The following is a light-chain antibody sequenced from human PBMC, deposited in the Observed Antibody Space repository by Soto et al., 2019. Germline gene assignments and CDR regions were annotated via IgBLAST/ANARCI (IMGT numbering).Light chain of an antibody. CDR1: NIGSQS. V-gene: IGLV3-21*04. Sequence: SYELAQPPSVSVAPGKTARITCGGNNIGSQSVQWYQQKPGQAPVLVIFYDSDRPSAIPERFSGSNSGNTATLTISRVEAGDEADYYCQVWDTSSDQHALFGGGTQLTVL. CDR3: QVWDTSSDQHAL. J-gene: IGLJ7*01. CDR2: YDS.